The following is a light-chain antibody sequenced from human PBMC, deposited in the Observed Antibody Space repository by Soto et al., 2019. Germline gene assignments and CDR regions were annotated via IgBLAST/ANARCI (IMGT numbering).Light chain of an antibody. CDR2: AAS. CDR3: QQGYSTPLT. CDR1: QSISSY. Sequence: EIQMTQSPSSLSASVGDRVTITCRASQSISSYLKWYRQKPGKAPKLLIYAASSFQSGVPSRFSGSGSGTDFTLTISSLQPEDFATYYCQQGYSTPLTFGGGTRWIS. J-gene: IGKJ4*01. V-gene: IGKV1-39*01.